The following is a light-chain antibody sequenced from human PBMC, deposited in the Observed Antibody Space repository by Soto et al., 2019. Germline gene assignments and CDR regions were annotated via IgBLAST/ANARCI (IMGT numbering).Light chain of an antibody. CDR2: WAS. CDR3: QQYYSAPWT. Sequence: DIVMSQSPDSLAVSLGERATINCECSQSVLYGSNNKNYLAWYQQKPGQTPKLLIYWASTRESGVPDRFSGSGSGTDFTLTISSLQADDVAVYYCQQYYSAPWTFGQGTKVEIK. V-gene: IGKV4-1*01. J-gene: IGKJ1*01. CDR1: QSVLYGSNNKNY.